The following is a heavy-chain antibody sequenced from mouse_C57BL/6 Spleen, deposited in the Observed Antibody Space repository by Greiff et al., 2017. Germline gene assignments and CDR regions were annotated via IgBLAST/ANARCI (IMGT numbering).Heavy chain of an antibody. J-gene: IGHJ2*01. CDR3: AGGVTTASFDY. Sequence: EVQLQQSGPGLVQPSQSLSLTCSVTGYSITSGYYWNWIRQFPGNKLEWMGYISYDGSNNYNPSLKNRISITRDTTKNQFFLKLNSVTTEDTATYYCAGGVTTASFDYWGQGTTLTVSS. CDR2: ISYDGSN. D-gene: IGHD1-2*01. CDR1: GYSITSGYY. V-gene: IGHV3-6*01.